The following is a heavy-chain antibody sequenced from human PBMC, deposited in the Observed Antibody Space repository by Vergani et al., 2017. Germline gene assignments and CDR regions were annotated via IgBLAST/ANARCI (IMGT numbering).Heavy chain of an antibody. CDR1: GFTFSNFG. CDR3: ANYLRDSTDGLPDS. CDR2: IDKDGINK. D-gene: IGHD2-21*02. V-gene: IGHV3-30*02. Sequence: QVQLVESAGGVVQPGGSLRLSCAASGFTFSNFGMHWLRQAPGKGLEWLAYIDKDGINKRYRDAVKGRFTVSRDNSKDILYLQMDSLRSEDTALYYCANYLRDSTDGLPDSWGPGTLVIVSS. J-gene: IGHJ4*02.